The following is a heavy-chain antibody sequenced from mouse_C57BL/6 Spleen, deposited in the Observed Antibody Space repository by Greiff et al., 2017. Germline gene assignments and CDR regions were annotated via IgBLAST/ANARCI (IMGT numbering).Heavy chain of an antibody. V-gene: IGHV14-3*01. J-gene: IGHJ4*01. CDR2: IYPSDGDT. CDR3: ARSPSLIAYAMDY. CDR1: GFNIKNSY. Sequence: VQLQQPVAELVRPGASVKLSCKASGFNIKNSYMHWVKQRPEQGLEWIGSIYPSDGDTQYAPKFKGKATITADTSSNTAYLQLSSLTSEDPAIYYCARSPSLIAYAMDYWGKGTSVTVSS.